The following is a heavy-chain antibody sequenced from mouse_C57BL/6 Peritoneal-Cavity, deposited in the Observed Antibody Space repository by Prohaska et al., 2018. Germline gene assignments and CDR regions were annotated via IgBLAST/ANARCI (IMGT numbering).Heavy chain of an antibody. CDR2: INSDSSEI. CDR3: MRYGSSYWYFDV. J-gene: IGHJ1*03. D-gene: IGHD1-1*01. Sequence: EVQQLETGGGLVQPGGSRGLSCEGSGFTFSGFWMSWVRQTPGKRLECIGYINSDSSEINYQPSIKDRFTIFRDNDKSTLYLQRSNVRSEDRAMEFCMRYGSSYWYFDVWGKGTKVTVSS. V-gene: IGHV11-2*01. CDR1: GFTFSGFW.